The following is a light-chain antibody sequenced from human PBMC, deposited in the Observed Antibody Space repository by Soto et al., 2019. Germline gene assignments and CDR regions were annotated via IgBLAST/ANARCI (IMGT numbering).Light chain of an antibody. Sequence: QSVLTQPPSASGSPGQSVTISCTGTSSDVGGYNYVSWYQQHPGKAPKLMIYEVSKRPSGVPDRFSGSKSGNTASLTVSGLKAEDEADYYCSSYAGSNNSVFGTGTKLTVL. CDR2: EVS. V-gene: IGLV2-8*01. CDR3: SSYAGSNNSV. CDR1: SSDVGGYNY. J-gene: IGLJ1*01.